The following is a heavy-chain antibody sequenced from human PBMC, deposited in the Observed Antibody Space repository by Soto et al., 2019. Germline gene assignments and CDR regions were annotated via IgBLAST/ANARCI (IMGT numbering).Heavy chain of an antibody. CDR3: AKVDCSGGSCRSRYFDY. D-gene: IGHD2-15*01. CDR2: ISGSGGST. CDR1: GFTFSSYA. V-gene: IGHV3-23*01. J-gene: IGHJ4*02. Sequence: EVQLLESGGGLVQPGGSLRLSCAASGFTFSSYAMSWVRLAPGKGLEWVSAISGSGGSTYYADSVKGRFTISRDNSKNSLYLQMNSPRAEDTAVYYCAKVDCSGGSCRSRYFDYWGQGTLVTVSS.